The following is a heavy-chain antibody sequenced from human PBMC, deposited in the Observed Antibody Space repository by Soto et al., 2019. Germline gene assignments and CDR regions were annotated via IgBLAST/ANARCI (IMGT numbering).Heavy chain of an antibody. Sequence: QVPLQESGPGLVKPSETLSLTCTVSGGSISSYYWSWIRQPPGKGLEWIGYIYYSGSTNYNPSLKSRVTISVDTSKNQFSLKLSSVTAADTAVYYCARDSGWYWYFDLWGRGTLVTVSS. CDR1: GGSISSYY. CDR2: IYYSGST. D-gene: IGHD6-19*01. J-gene: IGHJ2*01. V-gene: IGHV4-59*01. CDR3: ARDSGWYWYFDL.